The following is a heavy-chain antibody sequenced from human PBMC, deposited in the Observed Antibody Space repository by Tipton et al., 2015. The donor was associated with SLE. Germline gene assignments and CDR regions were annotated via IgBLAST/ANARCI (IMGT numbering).Heavy chain of an antibody. CDR1: GFIFSSYV. D-gene: IGHD1-26*01. Sequence: SLRLSCAASGFIFSSYVMSWVRQAPGKGLEWVSTISSSGGSTYYADSVKGRFTISRDNSKNTPYVQMNSLRAEDTAVYYCARRSGTYLDNWGQGTLVTVSS. V-gene: IGHV3-23*01. J-gene: IGHJ4*02. CDR3: ARRSGTYLDN. CDR2: ISSSGGST.